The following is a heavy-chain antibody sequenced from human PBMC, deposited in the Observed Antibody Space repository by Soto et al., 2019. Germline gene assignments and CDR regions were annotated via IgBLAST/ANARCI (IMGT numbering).Heavy chain of an antibody. CDR2: IIPIFGTA. CDR3: ARARRPSTVTRYYYYGMDV. D-gene: IGHD4-17*01. V-gene: IGHV1-69*01. J-gene: IGHJ6*02. CDR1: GGTFSSYA. Sequence: QVQLVQSGAEVKKPGSSVKFSCKASGGTFSSYAISWVRQAPGQGLEWMGGIIPIFGTANYAQKFQGRVTITADESTSTAYMELSSLRSEDTAVYYCARARRPSTVTRYYYYGMDVWGQGTTVTVSS.